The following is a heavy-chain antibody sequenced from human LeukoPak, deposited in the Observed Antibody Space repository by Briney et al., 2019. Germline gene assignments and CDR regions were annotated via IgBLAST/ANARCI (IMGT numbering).Heavy chain of an antibody. D-gene: IGHD3-3*01. CDR2: MNPNSGNT. CDR3: ARLREREYYDFWSGYYGEYYYYGMDV. CDR1: GYTFTSYD. Sequence: ASVKVSCKASGYTFTSYDIHWVRQATGQGLEWMGWMNPNSGNTGYAQKFQGRVTMTRNTSISTAYMELSSLRSEDTAVYYCARLREREYYDFWSGYYGEYYYYGMDVWGQGTTVTVSS. V-gene: IGHV1-8*01. J-gene: IGHJ6*02.